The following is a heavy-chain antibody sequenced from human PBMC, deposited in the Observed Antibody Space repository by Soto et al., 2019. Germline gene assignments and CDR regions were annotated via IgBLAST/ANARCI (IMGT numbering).Heavy chain of an antibody. D-gene: IGHD6-6*01. Sequence: QVQLVQSGAEVKKPGSSVKVSCKASGDTFSSYAISWVRQAPGQGLEWMGGIIPIFGTPNYAQRFQDRVTITADEFTITAYMELSSLRSEDTAVYYCAREFSSSSGFDYWGQGTLVTVSS. J-gene: IGHJ4*02. CDR1: GDTFSSYA. CDR2: IIPIFGTP. CDR3: AREFSSSSGFDY. V-gene: IGHV1-69*12.